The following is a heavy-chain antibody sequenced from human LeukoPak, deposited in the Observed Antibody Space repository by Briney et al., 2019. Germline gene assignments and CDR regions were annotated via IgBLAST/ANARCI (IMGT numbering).Heavy chain of an antibody. Sequence: GSLRLSCAASGFTFSTYTMHWVRRAPGRGLEWVAIISYDGNNKYYADSVKGRFTISRDNSKNTLYLQMNTLRAEDTAVYYCAPSSWGQGTLVTVSS. V-gene: IGHV3-30*04. CDR2: ISYDGNNK. CDR3: APSS. CDR1: GFTFSTYT. J-gene: IGHJ5*02.